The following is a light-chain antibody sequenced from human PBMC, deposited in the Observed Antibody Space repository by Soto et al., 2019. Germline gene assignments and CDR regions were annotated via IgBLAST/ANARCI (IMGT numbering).Light chain of an antibody. J-gene: IGLJ2*01. CDR3: AAWDDSLSGPV. V-gene: IGLV1-47*01. CDR2: RDD. Sequence: QSVLTQPPSASGTPGQRVTISCSGSSSSIGGNHIYWYQQLPGTAPRLLIYRDDQRPSGVPDRFSGSKSGTSASLAISELRSEDEAHYYCAAWDDSLSGPVFGGGTKLTVL. CDR1: SSSIGGNH.